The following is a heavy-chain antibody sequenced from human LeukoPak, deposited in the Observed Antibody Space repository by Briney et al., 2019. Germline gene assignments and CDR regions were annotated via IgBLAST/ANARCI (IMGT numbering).Heavy chain of an antibody. J-gene: IGHJ4*02. V-gene: IGHV3-30*04. D-gene: IGHD3-3*01. CDR3: ARDWRKGNFDY. Sequence: GRSLRLSCAASGFTFSDYGLHWVRQAPGMGLEWVAVTSYDSYYADSVKGRFTISRDNSKNTMYLQMTNLRAEDTAIYYCARDWRKGNFDYWGQGTLITVSS. CDR1: GFTFSDYG. CDR2: TSYDS.